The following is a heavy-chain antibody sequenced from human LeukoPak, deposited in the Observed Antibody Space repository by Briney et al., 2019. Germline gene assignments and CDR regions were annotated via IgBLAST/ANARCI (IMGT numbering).Heavy chain of an antibody. CDR3: ARERTPGSGYGVDY. Sequence: ASVKVSCEASGYTFTGYYIHWVRQAPGQGLEWMGWINPNINGTNYAQKFQGRVTMTGDRSISTAYMELSRLRSDDTAVYYCARERTPGSGYGVDYWGQGTVVTVSS. V-gene: IGHV1-2*02. CDR2: INPNINGT. J-gene: IGHJ4*02. D-gene: IGHD6-25*01. CDR1: GYTFTGYY.